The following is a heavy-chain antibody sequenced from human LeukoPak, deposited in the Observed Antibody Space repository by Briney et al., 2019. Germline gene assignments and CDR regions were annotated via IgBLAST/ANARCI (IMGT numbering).Heavy chain of an antibody. Sequence: KPSETLSLTCTVSGGSIRRSSYYWGWIRQPPGKGLEWIGSIYYSGSTYYNPSLKSRVTISVDTSKNQFSLKLSSVTAADTAVYYCASLSLTMIVPLGAFDIWGQGTMVTVSS. CDR3: ASLSLTMIVPLGAFDI. CDR2: IYYSGST. D-gene: IGHD3-22*01. CDR1: GGSIRRSSYY. J-gene: IGHJ3*02. V-gene: IGHV4-39*01.